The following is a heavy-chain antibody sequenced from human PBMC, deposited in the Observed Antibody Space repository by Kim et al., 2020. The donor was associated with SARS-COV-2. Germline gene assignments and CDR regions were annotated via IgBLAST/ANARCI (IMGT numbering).Heavy chain of an antibody. CDR2: IYYSGST. J-gene: IGHJ5*02. V-gene: IGHV4-31*03. CDR1: GGSISSGGYY. D-gene: IGHD3-10*01. CDR3: ARDRRNAASYGIAGGFDP. Sequence: SETLSLTCTVSGGSISSGGYYWSWIRQHPGKGLEWIGYIYYSGSTYYNLSLKSRVTISVDTSKNQFSLKLSSVTAADTAVYYCARDRRNAASYGIAGGFDPWGQGTLVTVSS.